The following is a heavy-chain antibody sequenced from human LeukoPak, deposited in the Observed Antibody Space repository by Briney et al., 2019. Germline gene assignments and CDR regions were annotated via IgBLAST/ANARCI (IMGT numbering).Heavy chain of an antibody. CDR2: IYITGST. J-gene: IGHJ6*03. CDR1: VFSVSSNC. Sequence: GGSLRLSCAASVFSVSSNCMSWVRQAPGKGLEWVSVIYITGSTYYADPVKGRFTISRDNSKNTLYLQMNSLRAEDTAVYYCARHTGFGRTRAMYYMDVWGKGTTVTISS. CDR3: ARHTGFGRTRAMYYMDV. D-gene: IGHD3-10*01. V-gene: IGHV3-66*04.